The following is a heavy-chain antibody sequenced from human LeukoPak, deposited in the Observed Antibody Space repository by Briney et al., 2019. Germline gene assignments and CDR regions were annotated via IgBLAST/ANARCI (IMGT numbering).Heavy chain of an antibody. D-gene: IGHD3-10*01. V-gene: IGHV5-10-1*01. CDR1: GYSFTNYW. CDR3: ARRGSGSYLDFDY. Sequence: GESLKIPCQGSGYSFTNYWISWVRQMPGKGLEWMGRINPIDSYTKYSPSLQGHVTILVDKSINTAYLQWSSLKASDTAIYYCARRGSGSYLDFDYWGQGTVVTVSS. J-gene: IGHJ4*02. CDR2: INPIDSYT.